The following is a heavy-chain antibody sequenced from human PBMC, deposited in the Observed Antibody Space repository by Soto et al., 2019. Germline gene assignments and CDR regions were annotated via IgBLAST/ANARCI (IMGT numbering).Heavy chain of an antibody. CDR3: ARGYTEDDFGYYGMDV. CDR1: GASISETNW. Sequence: SSETLSLTCDVSGASISETNWWSWVRQPPGKGLEWIGEIYHTGRTNYNPSLKSRLTISLDKSRNQFSLKLKSVTAADTAVYYCARGYTEDDFGYYGMDVWGQGTTVTVSS. V-gene: IGHV4-4*02. CDR2: IYHTGRT. D-gene: IGHD4-17*01. J-gene: IGHJ6*02.